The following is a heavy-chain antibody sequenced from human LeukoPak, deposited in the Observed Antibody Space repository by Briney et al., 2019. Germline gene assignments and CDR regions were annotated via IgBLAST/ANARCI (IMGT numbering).Heavy chain of an antibody. CDR3: ARAEEQRWGYVDY. Sequence: TGGSLRLSCAASGFIFSSYWMTWVRQAPGKGLEWVVNIKQDGSEKFYVDSVRGRFTISRDNAKNSLYLQMNSLRDEDTAVYYCARAEEQRWGYVDYWGQGTLVTVSS. CDR1: GFIFSSYW. J-gene: IGHJ4*02. D-gene: IGHD5-24*01. CDR2: IKQDGSEK. V-gene: IGHV3-7*04.